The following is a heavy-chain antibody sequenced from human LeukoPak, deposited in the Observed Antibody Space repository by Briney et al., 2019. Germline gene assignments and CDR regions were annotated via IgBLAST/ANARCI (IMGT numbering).Heavy chain of an antibody. CDR1: GGSISSGDYY. Sequence: SETLSLTCTVSGGSISSGDYYWGWIRQLPGKGLEWIGYIYYSGRTYYNPSLKSRVTISVDTSKNQFSLKLSSVTAADTAVYYCARHRIVVVPAATFDFWGQGTLVTVSS. CDR2: IYYSGRT. J-gene: IGHJ4*02. V-gene: IGHV4-39*01. CDR3: ARHRIVVVPAATFDF. D-gene: IGHD2-2*01.